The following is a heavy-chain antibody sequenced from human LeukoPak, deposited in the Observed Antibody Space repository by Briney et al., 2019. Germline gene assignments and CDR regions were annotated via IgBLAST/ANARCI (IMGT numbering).Heavy chain of an antibody. CDR3: AKVGYDILTGTGDDALDI. D-gene: IGHD3-9*01. V-gene: IGHV3-23*01. Sequence: GGSLRLSCAASGFTFSSYAMSWVRQAPGKGLEWVSAISGSGGSTYYADSVKGRFTISRDNSKNTLHLQMNSLRAEDTAVYYCAKVGYDILTGTGDDALDIWGQGTMVTVSS. J-gene: IGHJ3*02. CDR2: ISGSGGST. CDR1: GFTFSSYA.